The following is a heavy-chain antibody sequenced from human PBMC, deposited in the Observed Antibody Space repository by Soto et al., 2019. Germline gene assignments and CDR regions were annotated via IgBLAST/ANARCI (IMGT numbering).Heavy chain of an antibody. J-gene: IGHJ4*02. Sequence: GGSLRLSCAASGFTFSSYSMNWVRQAPGKGLEWVSSISSSSSYIYYADSVKGRFTISRDNAKNSLYLQMNSLRAEDTAVYYCARGDCSSTSCCVNYWGQGTLVTVSS. CDR2: ISSSSSYI. V-gene: IGHV3-21*01. D-gene: IGHD2-2*01. CDR3: ARGDCSSTSCCVNY. CDR1: GFTFSSYS.